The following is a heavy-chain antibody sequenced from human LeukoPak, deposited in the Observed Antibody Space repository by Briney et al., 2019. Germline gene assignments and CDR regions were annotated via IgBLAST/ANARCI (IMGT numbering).Heavy chain of an antibody. V-gene: IGHV1-18*01. CDR2: ISAYNGNT. J-gene: IGHJ5*02. CDR1: GYTFTSYG. CDR3: ARVLVEEVLTNWFDP. D-gene: IGHD2-2*01. Sequence: ASVKASCKASGYTFTSYGISRVRQAPGQGLEWMGWISAYNGNTNYAQKLQGRVTMTTDTSTSTAYMELRSLRSDDTAVYYCARVLVEEVLTNWFDPWGQGTLVTVSS.